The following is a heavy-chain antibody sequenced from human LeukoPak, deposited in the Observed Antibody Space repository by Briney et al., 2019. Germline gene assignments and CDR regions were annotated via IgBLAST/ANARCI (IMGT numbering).Heavy chain of an antibody. CDR3: ARAFGPRNAFDI. D-gene: IGHD3-10*01. CDR1: GFAVSSNY. J-gene: IGHJ3*02. V-gene: IGHV3-66*02. CDR2: IYSGGNT. Sequence: PGGSLRLSCAASGFAVSSNYVSWVRQARGKGLEWVSVIYSGGNTYYGDSVKGRFTISRDNSRNTLYLQMNSVSAEDTAVYYCARAFGPRNAFDIWGQGTMVTVSS.